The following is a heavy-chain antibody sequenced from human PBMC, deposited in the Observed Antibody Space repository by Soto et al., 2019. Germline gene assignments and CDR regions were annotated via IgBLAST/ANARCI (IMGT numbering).Heavy chain of an antibody. Sequence: QLVQSGAEVKKPGSSVKVSCKASGATFNSIAFTWVRQAPGQGLEWVGGIIPISRTTIYSQKFQGRISMTADEATTTGYLELTTLRFEDTAVYFRVEGFRGYDHCCQGTQVTVSS. V-gene: IGHV1-69*12. CDR3: VEGFRGYDH. D-gene: IGHD2-21*01. CDR2: IIPISRTT. CDR1: GATFNSIA. J-gene: IGHJ4*02.